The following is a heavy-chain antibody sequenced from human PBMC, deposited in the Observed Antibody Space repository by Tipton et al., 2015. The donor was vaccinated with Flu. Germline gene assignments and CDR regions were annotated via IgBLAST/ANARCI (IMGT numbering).Heavy chain of an antibody. D-gene: IGHD3-10*01. J-gene: IGHJ4*02. CDR2: IYSTGDT. Sequence: TLSLTCTVSGGSISSSSHYWGWIRQSPGKGLEWIGSIYSTGDTFYSPSLQSRVSISLDTSKNHFSLKLRSVTAADTALYYCAQARFFYFDYWGQGTLVTVSS. CDR3: AQARFFYFDY. CDR1: GGSISSSSHY. V-gene: IGHV4-39*07.